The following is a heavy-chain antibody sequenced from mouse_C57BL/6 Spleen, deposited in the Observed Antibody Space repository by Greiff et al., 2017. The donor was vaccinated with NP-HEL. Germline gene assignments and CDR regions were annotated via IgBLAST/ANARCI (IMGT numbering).Heavy chain of an antibody. CDR1: GYSITSGYY. D-gene: IGHD2-2*01. CDR3: ARDEGVTTHFDY. CDR2: ISYDGSN. V-gene: IGHV3-6*01. J-gene: IGHJ2*01. Sequence: EVQLQESGPGLVKPSQSLSLTCSVTGYSITSGYYWNWIRQFPGNKLEWMGYISYDGSNNYNPSLKNRISITRDTSKNQFFLKLNSVTTEDTATYYCARDEGVTTHFDYWGQGTTLTVSS.